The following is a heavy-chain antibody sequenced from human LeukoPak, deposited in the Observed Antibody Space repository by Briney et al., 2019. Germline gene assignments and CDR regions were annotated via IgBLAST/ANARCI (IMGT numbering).Heavy chain of an antibody. Sequence: GGSLRLSCAASGFTLSSYAMHWVRQAPGKGLEWVAVISYDGSNKYYADSVKGRFTISRDNSKNTLYLQMNSLRAEDTAVYYSARDRYKVAAAGTDYWGQGTLVTVSS. CDR1: GFTLSSYA. CDR3: ARDRYKVAAAGTDY. J-gene: IGHJ4*02. V-gene: IGHV3-30*01. CDR2: ISYDGSNK. D-gene: IGHD6-13*01.